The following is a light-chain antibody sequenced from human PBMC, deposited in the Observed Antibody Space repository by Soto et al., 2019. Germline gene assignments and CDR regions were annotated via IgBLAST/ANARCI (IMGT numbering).Light chain of an antibody. CDR1: NIGRKS. J-gene: IGLJ2*01. CDR3: QVWDSNSEHSV. Sequence: SYELTQPPSVSVAPGETARITCGGNNIGRKSVHWYQQKPGQAPVLVIYYDSDRPSGIPERFSGSNSGNTATLTITRVEAGDEADDYCQVWDSNSEHSVYGGGTKLTVL. CDR2: YDS. V-gene: IGLV3-21*01.